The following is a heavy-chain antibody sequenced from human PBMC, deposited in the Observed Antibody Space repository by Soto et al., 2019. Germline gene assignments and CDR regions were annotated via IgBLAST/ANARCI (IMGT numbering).Heavy chain of an antibody. CDR1: GGSISSSY. CDR2: IYDSGST. CDR3: ARQLSY. D-gene: IGHD6-13*01. J-gene: IGHJ4*02. V-gene: IGHV4-59*08. Sequence: SETLSLTCTVSGGSISSSYWSWIRQPPGKGLEWIGYIYDSGSTYYNSSLKSRVTMSVDTSKNQFSLNLSSVTAADTAVYYCARQLSYWGQGTPVTLSS.